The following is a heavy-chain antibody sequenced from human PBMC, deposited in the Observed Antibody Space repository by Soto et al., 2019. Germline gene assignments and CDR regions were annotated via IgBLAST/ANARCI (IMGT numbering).Heavy chain of an antibody. CDR1: GGSISSSNW. V-gene: IGHV4-4*02. J-gene: IGHJ4*02. CDR3: ARDSPRGNIAGGYFDY. D-gene: IGHD6-13*01. Sequence: SETLSLTCAVSGGSISSSNWWSWVRQPPGKGLEWIGEIYHSGSTNYNPSLKSRVTISVDKSKNQFSLKLSSVTAADTAVYYCARDSPRGNIAGGYFDYWGQGTLVTVSS. CDR2: IYHSGST.